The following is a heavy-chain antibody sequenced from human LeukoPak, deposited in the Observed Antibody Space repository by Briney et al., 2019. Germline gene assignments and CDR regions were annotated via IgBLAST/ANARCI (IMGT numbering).Heavy chain of an antibody. CDR2: IYNDGNKK. D-gene: IGHD3-10*01. V-gene: IGHV3-33*01. Sequence: PGGSLRLSCAASGFSFSTYGMHWVRQAPGKGLEWVAVIYNDGNKKYEADSVTGRFTISRGNSKNKLYLQMNNLRVEDTALYYCARDQGAGSGFRFDYWGQGTRVTVSS. CDR1: GFSFSTYG. J-gene: IGHJ4*02. CDR3: ARDQGAGSGFRFDY.